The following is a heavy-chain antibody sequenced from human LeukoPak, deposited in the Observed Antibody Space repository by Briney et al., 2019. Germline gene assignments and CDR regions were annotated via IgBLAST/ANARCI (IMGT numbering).Heavy chain of an antibody. V-gene: IGHV4-38-2*01. J-gene: IGHJ4*02. D-gene: IGHD3-22*01. Sequence: SETLSLXCAVSGYSISSGYYWGWIRQPPGKGLEWIGSIYHSGSTYYNPSLKSRVTISVDTSKNQFSLKLSSVTAADTAVYYCASPEGDSSGYYYVGYWGQGTLVTVSS. CDR2: IYHSGST. CDR3: ASPEGDSSGYYYVGY. CDR1: GYSISSGYY.